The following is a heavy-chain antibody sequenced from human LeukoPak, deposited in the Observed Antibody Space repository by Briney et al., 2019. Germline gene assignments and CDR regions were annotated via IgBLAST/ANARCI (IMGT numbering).Heavy chain of an antibody. J-gene: IGHJ4*02. V-gene: IGHV4-59*12. CDR2: IYFSGTT. CDR3: ARGRWELPY. CDR1: GGSICNYY. D-gene: IGHD1-26*01. Sequence: PSETLSLTCTVSGGSICNYYWSWLRQPPGGGLEWFGYIYFSGTTKYNPSLKSRVTISVDTSKNKFSLKLSSATAADTPVYYCARGRWELPYWGQGTLVTVSS.